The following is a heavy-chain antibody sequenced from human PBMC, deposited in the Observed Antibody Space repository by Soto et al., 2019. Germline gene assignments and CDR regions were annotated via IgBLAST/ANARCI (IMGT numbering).Heavy chain of an antibody. CDR1: GFSFSTYD. CDR2: IGSADDP. D-gene: IGHD2-15*01. CDR3: ARDLSNIGRTWSGTDNYYYGMDV. Sequence: GGSLRLSCAASGFSFSTYDMHWVRQVSGKGLEWVSAIGSADDPYYLGSVKGRFTISRENAKNSLYLQMNSLRAEDTAVYYCARDLSNIGRTWSGTDNYYYGMDVWGQGTTVTVSS. V-gene: IGHV3-13*05. J-gene: IGHJ6*02.